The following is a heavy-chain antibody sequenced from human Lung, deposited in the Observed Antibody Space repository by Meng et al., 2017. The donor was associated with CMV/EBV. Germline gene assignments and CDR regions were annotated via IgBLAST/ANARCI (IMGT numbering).Heavy chain of an antibody. CDR1: GDSITSYY. J-gene: IGHJ5*02. CDR3: ARDFGSSWYPNWFDP. CDR2: ISASGNT. Sequence: QGQLQESGPGLVKPSETLSLPCTASGDSITSYYWSWIRRPAGKGLEWIGRISASGNTRYNPSLKSRVTMSVDTSKNQFSLKLSSVTAADTAVYYCARDFGSSWYPNWFDPWGQGTLVTVSS. V-gene: IGHV4-4*07. D-gene: IGHD6-13*01.